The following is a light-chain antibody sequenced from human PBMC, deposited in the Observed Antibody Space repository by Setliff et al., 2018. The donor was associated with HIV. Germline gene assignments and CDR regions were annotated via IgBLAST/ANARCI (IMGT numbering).Light chain of an antibody. CDR1: SSDVGGYNY. V-gene: IGLV2-14*01. J-gene: IGLJ1*01. Sequence: QSVLTQPASVSGSPGQSITISCTGTSSDVGGYNYVSWYQQHPGNAPKFMIFEVSNRPSGVSNRFSGSKSGNPASLTIPGLQAEDEADYYCSSYTSSSLYVFGTGTKVTVL. CDR2: EVS. CDR3: SSYTSSSLYV.